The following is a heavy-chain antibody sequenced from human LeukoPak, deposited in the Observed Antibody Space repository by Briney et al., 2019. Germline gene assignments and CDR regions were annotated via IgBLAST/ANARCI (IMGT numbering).Heavy chain of an antibody. Sequence: PSETLSLTCTVSGGSISSHYWSWIRQPPGKGLEWIGNIYYSGSTNYNPSLKSRVTISVDTSKNQFSLKLSSVTAADTAVYYRARDDCGQFDYWGQGTLVTVSS. CDR1: GGSISSHY. D-gene: IGHD2-21*01. V-gene: IGHV4-59*11. J-gene: IGHJ4*02. CDR2: IYYSGST. CDR3: ARDDCGQFDY.